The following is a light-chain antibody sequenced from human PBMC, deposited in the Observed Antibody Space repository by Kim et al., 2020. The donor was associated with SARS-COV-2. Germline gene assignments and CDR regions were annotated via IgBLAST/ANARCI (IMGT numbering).Light chain of an antibody. CDR3: QQSYRAPYT. CDR2: ATS. V-gene: IGKV1-39*01. Sequence: SASVGDRVTLTCRASQNINIYLNWYQQKPGKAPNLLIYATSTLERGVPSRFSGSGSGTAFTLTISSLRPEDFATYYCQQSYRAPYTFGQGAKLEI. CDR1: QNINIY. J-gene: IGKJ2*01.